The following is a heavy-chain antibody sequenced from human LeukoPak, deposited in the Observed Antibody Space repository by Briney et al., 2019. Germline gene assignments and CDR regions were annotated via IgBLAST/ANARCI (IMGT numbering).Heavy chain of an antibody. CDR3: AKGDQRLTPDAFDI. CDR2: ISYDGSNK. V-gene: IGHV3-30*18. Sequence: RSGGSLRLSCAASGFTFSSYGIHWVRQAPGKGLEWVAVISYDGSNKYYADSVKGRFTISRDNSKNTLYLQMNSLRAEDTAVYYCAKGDQRLTPDAFDIWGQGTMVTVSS. J-gene: IGHJ3*02. CDR1: GFTFSSYG. D-gene: IGHD4-23*01.